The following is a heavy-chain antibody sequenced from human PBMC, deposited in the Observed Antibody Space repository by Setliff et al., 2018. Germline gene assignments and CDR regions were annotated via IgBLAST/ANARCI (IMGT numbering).Heavy chain of an antibody. CDR1: DDSFTSSRYY. V-gene: IGHV4-39*01. CDR3: VRPGGTTVVARHFDY. J-gene: IGHJ4*01. CDR2: ISYSGTP. Sequence: SETLSLTCTVSDDSFTSSRYYWGWIRQAPGSGLEWIGSISYSGTPYYNASVESRVTISLDTSRNQFSLELRSVTVADTATYYCVRPGGTTVVARHFDYWGSGILVTVSS. D-gene: IGHD2-15*01.